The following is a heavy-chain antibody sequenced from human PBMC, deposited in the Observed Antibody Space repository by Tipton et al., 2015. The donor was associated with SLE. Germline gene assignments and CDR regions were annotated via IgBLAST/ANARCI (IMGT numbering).Heavy chain of an antibody. V-gene: IGHV4-39*07. CDR3: ARYPYDSNGNHYYYYFGMDV. CDR2: RYYSGST. J-gene: IGHJ6*02. CDR1: GGSISSSSYY. D-gene: IGHD3-22*01. Sequence: TLSLTCTVSGGSISSSSYYWGWIHQPPGKGLEWIGSRYYSGSTDYNPSLKSRATISEDTPKNQFSLRLSSVTAADTAVYYCARYPYDSNGNHYYYYFGMDVWGQGTTVTVSS.